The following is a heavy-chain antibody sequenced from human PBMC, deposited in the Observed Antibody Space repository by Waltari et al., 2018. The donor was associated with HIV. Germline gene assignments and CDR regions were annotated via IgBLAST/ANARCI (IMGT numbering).Heavy chain of an antibody. D-gene: IGHD2-8*02. CDR1: GYSLCTHW. CDR2: IYPGDSDI. CDR3: ARLGRGHCTRASCPRPFDV. V-gene: IGHV5-51*01. Sequence: EFQLVQSGPEVKTPGESLGISGEGRGYSLCTHWSGWGRQMPGKGLEWMGIIYPGDSDIRYSLSFEGQVIISADKSINTAYLQWNFVKASDTAMYYCARLGRGHCTRASCPRPFDVWGQGTMVTVSS. J-gene: IGHJ3*01.